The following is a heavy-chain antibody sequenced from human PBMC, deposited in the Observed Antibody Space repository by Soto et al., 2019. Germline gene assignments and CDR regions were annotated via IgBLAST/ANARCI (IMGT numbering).Heavy chain of an antibody. V-gene: IGHV3-23*04. CDR1: GFTFRSCA. Sequence: EVQLVESGGGLVQPGGSLRLSFAASGFTFRSCAMGWVRQAPGKGLEWVSGISGNGGSTYYADSVKGRFTISRDTSNNTLHLQRDSLGAEDTAIYYGANVVFDGNDYYDFFGQGPLVTV. CDR2: ISGNGGST. D-gene: IGHD3-22*01. J-gene: IGHJ4*02. CDR3: ANVVFDGNDYYDF.